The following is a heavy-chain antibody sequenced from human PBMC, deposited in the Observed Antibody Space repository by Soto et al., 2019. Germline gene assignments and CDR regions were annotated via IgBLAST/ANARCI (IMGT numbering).Heavy chain of an antibody. V-gene: IGHV1-18*04. D-gene: IGHD6-19*01. CDR1: GYTFTSYG. Sequence: ASVKVSCKASGYTFTSYGISRVRQAPGQGLEWMGWISAYNGNTNYAQKLQGRVTMTTDTSTSTAYMELRSLRSDDTAVYYCARLSRDSSCGAYFDYWGQGSLVTVTS. CDR3: ARLSRDSSCGAYFDY. J-gene: IGHJ4*02. CDR2: ISAYNGNT.